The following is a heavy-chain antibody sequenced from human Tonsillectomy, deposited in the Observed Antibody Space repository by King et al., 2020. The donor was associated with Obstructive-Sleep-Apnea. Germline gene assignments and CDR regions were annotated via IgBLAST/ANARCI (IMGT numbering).Heavy chain of an antibody. D-gene: IGHD5-18*01. V-gene: IGHV4-30-4*01. Sequence: VQLQESGPGLVKPSQTLSLTCTVSGGSISSGDYYWSWIRQPPGKGLEWIGYIYYSGSTYYNPSLKSRVTISVDTSKNQFSLKLSSVTAADTAGYYCARRGYSYGYKGYFDYWGQGTLVTVSS. J-gene: IGHJ4*02. CDR1: GGSISSGDYY. CDR3: ARRGYSYGYKGYFDY. CDR2: IYYSGST.